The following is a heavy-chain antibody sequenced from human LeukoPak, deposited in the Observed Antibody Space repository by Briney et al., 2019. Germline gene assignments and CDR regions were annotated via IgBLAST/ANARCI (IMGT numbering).Heavy chain of an antibody. V-gene: IGHV4-38-2*01. CDR3: ARHWAVAGTTLDY. Sequence: SETLSLTCAVSGYSISSGYYWGWIRLPPGKGLEWIGSIYHSGSTYYNPSLKSRVTISVDTSKNQFSLKLSSVTAADTAVYYCARHWAVAGTTLDYWGQGTLVTVSS. D-gene: IGHD6-19*01. CDR1: GYSISSGYY. CDR2: IYHSGST. J-gene: IGHJ4*02.